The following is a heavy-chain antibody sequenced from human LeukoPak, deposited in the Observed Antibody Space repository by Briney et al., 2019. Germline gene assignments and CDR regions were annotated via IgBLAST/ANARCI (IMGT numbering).Heavy chain of an antibody. CDR3: ARVLHAPMFIDS. J-gene: IGHJ4*02. D-gene: IGHD3-10*02. CDR2: VFQLQTVST. V-gene: IGHV4-38-2*02. CDR1: GSSITSTYY. Sequence: SEALSLTCTVSGSSITSTYYWAWFRQPPGKGLEWIATVFQLQTVSTFYNPSLESRVTMSLETSQNQFSLNLTSVTAADTALYFCARVLHAPMFIDSWGQGTLVTVSS.